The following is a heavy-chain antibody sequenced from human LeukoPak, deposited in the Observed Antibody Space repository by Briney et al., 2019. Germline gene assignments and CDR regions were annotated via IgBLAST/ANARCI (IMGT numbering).Heavy chain of an antibody. V-gene: IGHV1-69*13. CDR1: GGTFSSYA. CDR3: AREERYCSSTSCYDDYYYGMDV. J-gene: IGHJ6*02. D-gene: IGHD2-2*01. CDR2: IIPIFGTA. Sequence: GASVKVSCKASGGTFSSYAISWVRQAPGQGLEWMGGIIPIFGTANYAQKFQGRVTITADESTSTAYMELSSLRSEDTAVYYCAREERYCSSTSCYDDYYYGMDVWGQGTTVTVSS.